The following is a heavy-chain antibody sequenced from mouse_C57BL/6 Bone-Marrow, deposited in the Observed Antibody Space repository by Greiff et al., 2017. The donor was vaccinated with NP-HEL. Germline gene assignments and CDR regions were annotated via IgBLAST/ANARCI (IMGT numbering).Heavy chain of an antibody. CDR1: GYTFTSYW. J-gene: IGHJ1*03. D-gene: IGHD1-1*01. Sequence: QVQLQQPGAELVKPGASVKMSCKASGYTFTSYWITWVKQRPGQGLEWIGDIYPGSGSTNYNEKFKSKATLTVDTSSSTAYMQLSSLTSEDSAVYYCARVPPYYGSSYWYFDVWGTGTTVTVSS. CDR3: ARVPPYYGSSYWYFDV. CDR2: IYPGSGST. V-gene: IGHV1-55*01.